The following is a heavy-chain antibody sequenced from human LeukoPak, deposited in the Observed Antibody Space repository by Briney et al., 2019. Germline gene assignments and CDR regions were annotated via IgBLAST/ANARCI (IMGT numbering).Heavy chain of an antibody. CDR3: ARSGSYYPEAPPGIDY. D-gene: IGHD1-26*01. J-gene: IGHJ4*02. CDR2: ISGSSSYI. V-gene: IGHV3-21*01. Sequence: GGSLRLSCAASGFTFSSYSMNWVRQAPGEGLEWVSSISGSSSYIYYADSVKGRFTISRDNAKNSLYLQMNSLRAEDTAVYYCARSGSYYPEAPPGIDYWGQGTLVTVSS. CDR1: GFTFSSYS.